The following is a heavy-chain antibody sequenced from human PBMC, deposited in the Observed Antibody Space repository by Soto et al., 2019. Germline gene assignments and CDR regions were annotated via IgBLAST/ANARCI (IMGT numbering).Heavy chain of an antibody. V-gene: IGHV4-34*01. J-gene: IGHJ4*02. D-gene: IGHD1-26*01. CDR1: GGSFSGYY. CDR3: ARGGGSYWYGY. Sequence: SETLSLTCAVYGGSFSGYYWSWIRQPPGKGLEWIGEINHSGSTNYNPSLKSRVTISVDTSKNQFSLKLSSVTAADTAVYYCARGGGSYWYGYWGQGTLVTVSS. CDR2: INHSGST.